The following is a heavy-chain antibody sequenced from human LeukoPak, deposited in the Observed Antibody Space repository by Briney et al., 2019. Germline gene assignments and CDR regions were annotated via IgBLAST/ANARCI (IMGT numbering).Heavy chain of an antibody. CDR2: ISGSGGTT. Sequence: GGSLRLSCAASGFTFSSYAMSWVRQAPGKGLEWVSAISGSGGTTSYADTVKGRFTISRDNSKNTLYLQMNRLRAEDTAIYYCAKDTEWLRFTYFDYWGQGTLVTVSS. D-gene: IGHD5-12*01. J-gene: IGHJ4*02. CDR1: GFTFSSYA. V-gene: IGHV3-23*01. CDR3: AKDTEWLRFTYFDY.